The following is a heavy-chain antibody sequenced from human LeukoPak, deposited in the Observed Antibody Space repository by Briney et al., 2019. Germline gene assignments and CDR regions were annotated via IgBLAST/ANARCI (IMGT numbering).Heavy chain of an antibody. CDR3: ARDVGSGSSHPSDY. Sequence: GGSLRLSCAASGFTFDDYGMSWVRQAPGKGLEWVSGINWSGGSTGYADSVKGRFTISRDNAKNSLYLQMNSLRAEDTALYYCARDVGSGSSHPSDYWGQGTLVTVSS. J-gene: IGHJ4*02. CDR1: GFTFDDYG. CDR2: INWSGGST. V-gene: IGHV3-20*04. D-gene: IGHD3-10*01.